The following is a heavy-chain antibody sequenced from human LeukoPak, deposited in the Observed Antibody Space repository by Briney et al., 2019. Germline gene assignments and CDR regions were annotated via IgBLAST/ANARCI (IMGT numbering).Heavy chain of an antibody. CDR2: INEDATTI. Sequence: GGSLRLSCAASGFAFSAYWMHWVRQAPGKGLGWVARINEDATTITYADSVKGRFIISRDNSKKSLYLQMNNVRAEDTAVYYCVRDLIFVWTPGDDFDFWGQGTLVIVSS. CDR3: VRDLIFVWTPGDDFDF. D-gene: IGHD3-3*01. V-gene: IGHV3-74*01. J-gene: IGHJ4*02. CDR1: GFAFSAYW.